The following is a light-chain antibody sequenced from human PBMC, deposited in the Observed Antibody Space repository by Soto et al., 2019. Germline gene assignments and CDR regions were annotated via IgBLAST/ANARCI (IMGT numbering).Light chain of an antibody. CDR3: QQYNNWPYT. V-gene: IGKV3-15*01. Sequence: EIVMTQSPATLSVSPGERATLSCRASQSVSSNLAWYQQKPGQAPRLLIYGASTRATGIPARFSGSGSGTEYPLTISSLQSGDFAVYYCQQYNNWPYTFGQGTKLEIK. CDR1: QSVSSN. CDR2: GAS. J-gene: IGKJ2*01.